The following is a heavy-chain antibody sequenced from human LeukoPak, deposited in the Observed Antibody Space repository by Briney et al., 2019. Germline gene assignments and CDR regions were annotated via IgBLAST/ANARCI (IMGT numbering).Heavy chain of an antibody. D-gene: IGHD2-2*01. CDR1: GFTFSTYS. CDR3: ARETIVVVPAALDYYYCYYMDV. CDR2: ISSSSSTI. Sequence: GGSLRLSCAASGFTFSTYSMNWVRQAPGKGLEWVSYISSSSSTIYYADSVKGRFTIPRDNAKNSLYLQMNSLRAEDTAVYYCARETIVVVPAALDYYYCYYMDVWGKGTTVTVSS. V-gene: IGHV3-48*04. J-gene: IGHJ6*03.